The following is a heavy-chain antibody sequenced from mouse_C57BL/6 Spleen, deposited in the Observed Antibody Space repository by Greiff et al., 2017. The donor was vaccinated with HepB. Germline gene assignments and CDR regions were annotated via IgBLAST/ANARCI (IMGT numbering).Heavy chain of an antibody. CDR3: ARIGGQLKDPFAY. D-gene: IGHD3-2*02. Sequence: EVKLVESGGGLVQPGGSLSLSCAASGFTFTDYYMSWVRQPPGKALEWLGFIRNKANGYTTEYSASVKGRFTISRDNSQSILYLQMNALRAEDSATYYCARIGGQLKDPFAYWGQGTLVTVSA. V-gene: IGHV7-3*01. CDR2: IRNKANGYTT. CDR1: GFTFTDYY. J-gene: IGHJ3*01.